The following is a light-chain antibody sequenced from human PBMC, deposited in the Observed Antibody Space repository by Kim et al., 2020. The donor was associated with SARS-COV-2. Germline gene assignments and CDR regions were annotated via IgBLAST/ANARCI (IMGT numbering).Light chain of an antibody. CDR2: NYD. Sequence: ELTQPPSASETPGQRVTISCSGSSSNIGTNTVNWYQHLPGTTPKLLIYNYDQRPSGVPDRFSGPKSGTSASLAISGLQSEDEADYYCAAWDDSLNGVVFGGGTQLTVL. J-gene: IGLJ2*01. CDR1: SSNIGTNT. CDR3: AAWDDSLNGVV. V-gene: IGLV1-44*01.